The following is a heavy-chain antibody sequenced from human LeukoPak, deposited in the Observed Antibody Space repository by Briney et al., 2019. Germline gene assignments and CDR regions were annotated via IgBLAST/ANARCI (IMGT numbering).Heavy chain of an antibody. J-gene: IGHJ4*02. Sequence: SETLSLTCTVSGYSISSGYYWGWIRQPPGKGLEWIGSIYHSGSTYYNPSLKSRVTISVDTSENQFSLKLSSVTAADTAVYYCARERHGSTSSEFDYWGQGTLVTVSS. V-gene: IGHV4-38-2*02. D-gene: IGHD2-2*01. CDR3: ARERHGSTSSEFDY. CDR1: GYSISSGYY. CDR2: IYHSGST.